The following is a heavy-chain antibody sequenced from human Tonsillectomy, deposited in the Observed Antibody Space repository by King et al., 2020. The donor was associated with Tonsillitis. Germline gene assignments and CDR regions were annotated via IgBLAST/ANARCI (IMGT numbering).Heavy chain of an antibody. J-gene: IGHJ4*02. Sequence: VQLVESGPGLVRPSQTLSLICSVSGDSLTSGGYFWSWIRQPPAKGLEWIGSIYHSGPTYHPPSRRSRLFMSVDTSKNQFSLGLTSVTAADTAVYYCARNRDYGDYVDFWGQGTLVAVSS. D-gene: IGHD4-17*01. CDR2: IYHSGPT. CDR1: GDSLTSGGYF. CDR3: ARNRDYGDYVDF. V-gene: IGHV4-31*03.